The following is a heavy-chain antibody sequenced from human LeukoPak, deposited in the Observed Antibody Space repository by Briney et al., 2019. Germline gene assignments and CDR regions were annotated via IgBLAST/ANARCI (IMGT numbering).Heavy chain of an antibody. CDR2: INGDGSVT. CDR1: GFTFSSYW. CDR3: ARDRHKYNYDSGGYPPY. V-gene: IGHV3-74*01. D-gene: IGHD3-22*01. J-gene: IGHJ4*02. Sequence: GGSLRLSCAASGFTFSSYWMHWVRQAPGKGPVWVSHINGDGSVTGYADSVKGRFTISRDNARNTLYVQMNTLRAEDTAVYYCARDRHKYNYDSGGYPPYWGQGTLVTVSS.